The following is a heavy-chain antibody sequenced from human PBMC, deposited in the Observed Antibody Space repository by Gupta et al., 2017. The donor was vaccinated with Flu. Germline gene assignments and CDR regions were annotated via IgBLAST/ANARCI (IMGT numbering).Heavy chain of an antibody. V-gene: IGHV1-69*06. CDR2: IIPIFGTA. Sequence: QVQLVQSGAEVKKPGSSVKVSCKASGGTFSSYAISWVRQAPGQGLEWMGGIIPIFGTANDAQKFQGRVTITADKSTRTAYMELRSLRSEETAVYYFARSRGGTDAFDIWGQGTMVTVSS. CDR1: GGTFSSYA. D-gene: IGHD2-15*01. CDR3: ARSRGGTDAFDI. J-gene: IGHJ3*02.